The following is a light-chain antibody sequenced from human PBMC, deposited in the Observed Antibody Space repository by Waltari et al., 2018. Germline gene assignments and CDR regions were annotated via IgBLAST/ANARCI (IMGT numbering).Light chain of an antibody. V-gene: IGKV1-33*01. CDR1: QDLGNF. CDR2: DAS. J-gene: IGKJ4*01. Sequence: DIQMTQSPSSLSASVGDRVTITCQASQDLGNFLNWYQKKPGKAPKLLISDASSLETGVPSRFSGSGSGTDFTFTIISLQPEDIATYYCQQYENTLFTFGGGTKVEIK. CDR3: QQYENTLFT.